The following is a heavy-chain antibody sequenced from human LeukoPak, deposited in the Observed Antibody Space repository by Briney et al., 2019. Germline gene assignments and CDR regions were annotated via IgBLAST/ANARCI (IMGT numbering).Heavy chain of an antibody. Sequence: GGSLRLSCAASGFTFSSYGMHWVRQAPGKGLEWVTVISYDGSNKYYADSVKGRFTISRDNSKNTLYLQMNSLRAEDTAVYYCAKDLLYSDVWGSYRPNPLDYWGQGTLVTVSS. D-gene: IGHD3-16*02. J-gene: IGHJ4*02. CDR1: GFTFSSYG. V-gene: IGHV3-30*18. CDR2: ISYDGSNK. CDR3: AKDLLYSDVWGSYRPNPLDY.